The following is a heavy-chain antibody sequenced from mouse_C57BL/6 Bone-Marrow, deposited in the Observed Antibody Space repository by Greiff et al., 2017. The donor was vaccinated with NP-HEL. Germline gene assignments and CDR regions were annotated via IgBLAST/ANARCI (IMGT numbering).Heavy chain of an antibody. CDR2: ISYSGST. D-gene: IGHD1-1*01. J-gene: IGHJ1*03. Sequence: EVMLVESGPGLAKPSQTLSLTCSVTGYSITSDYWNWIRKFPGNKLEYMGYISYSGSTYYNPSLKSRISITRDTSKNQYYLQLNSVTTEDTATYYCARYRSTVVATDWYFDVWGTGTTVTVSS. CDR1: GYSITSDY. V-gene: IGHV3-8*01. CDR3: ARYRSTVVATDWYFDV.